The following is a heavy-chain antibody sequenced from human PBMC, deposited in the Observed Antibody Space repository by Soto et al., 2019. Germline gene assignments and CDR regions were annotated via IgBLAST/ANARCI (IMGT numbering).Heavy chain of an antibody. V-gene: IGHV1-3*01. CDR2: INAGNGNT. CDR3: ARAGGSSGYYSRYYFDY. CDR1: GYTFTSYA. Sequence: ASVKVSCKASGYTFTSYAMHWVRQAPGQRLEWMGWINAGNGNTKYSQKFQGRVTITRDTSASTAYMELSSLRSEDTAVYYCARAGGSSGYYSRYYFDYWGQGTLVTVS. J-gene: IGHJ4*02. D-gene: IGHD3-22*01.